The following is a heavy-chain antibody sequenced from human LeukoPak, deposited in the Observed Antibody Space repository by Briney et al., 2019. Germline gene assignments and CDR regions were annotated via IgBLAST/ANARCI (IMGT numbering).Heavy chain of an antibody. CDR2: IDPDTGDT. CDR3: ARAGHNSDSGGYDF. D-gene: IGHD3-22*01. V-gene: IGHV1-2*02. CDR1: GYTFIDHY. J-gene: IGHJ4*02. Sequence: ASVKVSRKPSGYTFIDHYLHWVRQAPGQGLESMGWIDPDTGDTNYPQKFQGRLTMTRDTSSSTAYMELNRLRSDDTAVYYCARAGHNSDSGGYDFWGLGTLVTVSS.